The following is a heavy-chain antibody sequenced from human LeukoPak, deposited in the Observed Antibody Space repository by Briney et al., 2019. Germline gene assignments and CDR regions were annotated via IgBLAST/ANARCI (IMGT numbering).Heavy chain of an antibody. CDR3: ARDMSPWETRNPDAFDI. Sequence: PGGSLRLSCAASGISVSSNYMNWVRQAPGKGLEWVSVIYSGGSTYYAGAVKGRFTNSRDNSNNTLYLHMNSLRAEDTAVYYCARDMSPWETRNPDAFDIWGQGTMVTVSS. CDR1: GISVSSNY. CDR2: IYSGGST. D-gene: IGHD1-14*01. J-gene: IGHJ3*02. V-gene: IGHV3-53*01.